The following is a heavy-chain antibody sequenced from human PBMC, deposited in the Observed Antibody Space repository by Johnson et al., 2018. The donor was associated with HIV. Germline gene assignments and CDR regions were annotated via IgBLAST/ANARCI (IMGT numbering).Heavy chain of an antibody. CDR3: AKCGDADAFDI. Sequence: VQLVESGGGVVQPGRSLRLYCAASGFTFSSYGMHWVRQAPGKGLAWVAVISYDGSNKYYADSVKGRFTISRDNSKNTLYLQMNSLRAEDTAVYYCAKCGDADAFDIWGQGTMVTVSS. D-gene: IGHD3-10*01. CDR1: GFTFSSYG. J-gene: IGHJ3*02. CDR2: ISYDGSNK. V-gene: IGHV3-30*18.